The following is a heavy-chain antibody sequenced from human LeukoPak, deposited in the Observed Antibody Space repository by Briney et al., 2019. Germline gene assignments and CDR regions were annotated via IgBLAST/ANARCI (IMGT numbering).Heavy chain of an antibody. V-gene: IGHV3-48*01. D-gene: IGHD3-10*01. J-gene: IGHJ4*02. Sequence: PGGSLRLSCAAPGFTFSSYSMNWVRQAPGKGLEWVSYISSSSSSKKYADSVKGRFTISRDNSKNTLYLQMNSLRAEDTAVYYCAKWPSGSYYKEADYWGQGTLVTVSS. CDR1: GFTFSSYS. CDR3: AKWPSGSYYKEADY. CDR2: ISSSSSSK.